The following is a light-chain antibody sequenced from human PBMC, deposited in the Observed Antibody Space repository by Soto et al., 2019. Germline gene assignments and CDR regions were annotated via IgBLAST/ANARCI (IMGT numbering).Light chain of an antibody. V-gene: IGLV3-1*01. J-gene: IGLJ2*01. CDR3: QAWDSSSVI. CDR1: RLGSKY. Sequence: SYELTQPTSVSVSPGQTASLTCSGDRLGSKYASWYQQKAGQSPVLVIYQDNKRPSGIPERISGSNSGNTATLTISGTQALDEADYYCQAWDSSSVIFGGGTKLTVL. CDR2: QDN.